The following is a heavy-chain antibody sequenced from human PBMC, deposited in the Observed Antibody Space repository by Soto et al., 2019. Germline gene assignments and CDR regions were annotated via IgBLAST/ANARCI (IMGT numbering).Heavy chain of an antibody. D-gene: IGHD2-15*01. CDR2: IYYSGST. Sequence: QLQLQESGPGLVKPSETLSLTCTVSGGSISSSSYYWGWIRQPPGKGLEWIGSIYYSGSTYYNPSXTTRVTISVDTSXNQXSXTLSSVTAADTAVYYCAISPPGYCSGGSCYAGVFDYWGQGTLVTVSS. J-gene: IGHJ4*02. CDR1: GGSISSSSYY. CDR3: AISPPGYCSGGSCYAGVFDY. V-gene: IGHV4-39*01.